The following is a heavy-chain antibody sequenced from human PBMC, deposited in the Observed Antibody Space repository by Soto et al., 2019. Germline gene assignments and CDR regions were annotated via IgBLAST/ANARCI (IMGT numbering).Heavy chain of an antibody. Sequence: QVQLVESGGGVVQPGRSLRLSCAASGFTFSSYGMHWVRQAPGKGLEWVAVIWYDGSNKYYADSVKGRFTISRDNSKNTLYLQMNSLRAEDTAVYYCAREPQMASSGYVDYWGQGTLVTVSS. J-gene: IGHJ4*02. CDR3: AREPQMASSGYVDY. CDR2: IWYDGSNK. CDR1: GFTFSSYG. D-gene: IGHD6-25*01. V-gene: IGHV3-33*01.